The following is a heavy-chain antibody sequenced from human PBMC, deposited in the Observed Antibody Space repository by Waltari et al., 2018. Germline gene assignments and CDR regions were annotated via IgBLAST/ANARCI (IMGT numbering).Heavy chain of an antibody. CDR1: GGSITNSY. V-gene: IGHV4-4*07. J-gene: IGHJ3*01. Sequence: QVQVQESGPGLVKPSGTLSLTCTVSGGSITNSYWNWIRQPAGKGLEWIGRIYAGEDTNYNPSIRSRVTMSLETSKSQFSLKLNSVTAAETAVYYCARDNNRQAFDVWGQGIMVTVSS. CDR3: ARDNNRQAFDV. CDR2: IYAGEDT.